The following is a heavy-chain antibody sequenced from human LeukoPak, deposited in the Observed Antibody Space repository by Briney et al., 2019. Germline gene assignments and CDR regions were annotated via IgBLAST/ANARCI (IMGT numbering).Heavy chain of an antibody. D-gene: IGHD3-9*01. Sequence: GASAKVSCKASGYTFTGYYMHWVRQAPGQGLEWMGWINPNSGGTNYAQKFQGRVTMTRDTSISTAYMELSRLRSDDTAVFYCARADYDFLTGYTYYMDVWGTGTTVTISS. CDR3: ARADYDFLTGYTYYMDV. CDR1: GYTFTGYY. CDR2: INPNSGGT. J-gene: IGHJ6*03. V-gene: IGHV1-2*02.